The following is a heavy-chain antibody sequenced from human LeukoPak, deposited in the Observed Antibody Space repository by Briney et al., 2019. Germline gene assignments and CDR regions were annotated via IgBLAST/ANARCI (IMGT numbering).Heavy chain of an antibody. V-gene: IGHV3-74*01. CDR3: ARGRGYRGYVFVDAFDI. CDR2: INSDGSST. Sequence: SGGSLRLSCAASGFTFSSYWMHWVRQAPGKGLVWVSRINSDGSSTSYADSVKGRFTISRDNAKNTLYLQMNSLSAEDTAVYYCARGRGYRGYVFVDAFDIWGQGTMVTFSS. CDR1: GFTFSSYW. D-gene: IGHD5-12*01. J-gene: IGHJ3*02.